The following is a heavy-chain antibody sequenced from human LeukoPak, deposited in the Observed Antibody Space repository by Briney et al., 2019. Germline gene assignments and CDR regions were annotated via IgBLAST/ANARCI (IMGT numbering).Heavy chain of an antibody. CDR3: ARGRIAAAGTSLWYYYYYYMDV. J-gene: IGHJ6*03. CDR1: GGSFSGYY. V-gene: IGHV4-59*10. CDR2: IYTSGST. Sequence: HPSETLSLTCAVYGGSFSGYYWSWLRQPAGKGLEWIGRIYTSGSTNYNPSPKSRVTMSVDTSKNQFSLKLSSVTAADTAVYYCARGRIAAAGTSLWYYYYYYMDVWGKGTTVTISS. D-gene: IGHD6-13*01.